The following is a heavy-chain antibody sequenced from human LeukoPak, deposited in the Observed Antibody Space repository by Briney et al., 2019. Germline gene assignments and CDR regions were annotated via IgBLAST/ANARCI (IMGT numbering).Heavy chain of an antibody. Sequence: GGSLRLSCAASGFTFSSYWMSWVRQAPGKGLEWVSSISSSSSYIYYADSVKGRFTISRDNAKNSLYLQMNSLRAEDTAVYYCARAVPAAPGDYWGQGTLVTVSS. D-gene: IGHD2-2*01. CDR1: GFTFSSYW. V-gene: IGHV3-21*01. CDR2: ISSSSSYI. CDR3: ARAVPAAPGDY. J-gene: IGHJ4*02.